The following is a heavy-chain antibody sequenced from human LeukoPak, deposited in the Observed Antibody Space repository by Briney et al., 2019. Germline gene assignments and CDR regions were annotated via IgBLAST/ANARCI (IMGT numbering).Heavy chain of an antibody. CDR3: ARDTLRGYEVRGAHFDY. J-gene: IGHJ4*02. CDR2: IYYSGST. D-gene: IGHD3-10*01. Sequence: SETLSLTCTVSGGSISSSSYYWGWIRQPPGKGLEWIGSIYYSGSTYYNPSLKSRVTISVDTSKNQFSLKLSSVTAADTAVYYCARDTLRGYEVRGAHFDYWGQGTLVIVSS. V-gene: IGHV4-39*07. CDR1: GGSISSSSYY.